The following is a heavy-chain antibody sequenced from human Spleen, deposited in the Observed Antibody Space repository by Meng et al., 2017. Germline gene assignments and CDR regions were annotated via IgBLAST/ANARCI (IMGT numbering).Heavy chain of an antibody. CDR2: LTWNGGST. J-gene: IGHJ3*02. D-gene: IGHD2-15*01. V-gene: IGHV3-20*04. Sequence: GGSLRLSCAASGFTFDDYGMNWVRRAPGKGLEWVSGLTWNGGSTGYADSVRGRFTISRDNAKNSLYLQMNSLRAEDTAVYYCARDSIVVVVAALHDAFDIWGQGTMVTVSS. CDR1: GFTFDDYG. CDR3: ARDSIVVVVAALHDAFDI.